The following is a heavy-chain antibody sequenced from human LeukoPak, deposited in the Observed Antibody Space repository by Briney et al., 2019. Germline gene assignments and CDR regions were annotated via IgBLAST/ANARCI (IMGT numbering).Heavy chain of an antibody. Sequence: SETLSLTCTVSGGSISSSSYYWGWIRQPPGKGLEWIGSIYYSGNTYYNPSLKSRVTISIDTSKNQFSLKLSSVTAADTAVYYCARGMTQWLTLNWFDPWGQGTLVTVSS. J-gene: IGHJ5*02. CDR1: GGSISSSSYY. V-gene: IGHV4-39*07. CDR2: IYYSGNT. D-gene: IGHD6-19*01. CDR3: ARGMTQWLTLNWFDP.